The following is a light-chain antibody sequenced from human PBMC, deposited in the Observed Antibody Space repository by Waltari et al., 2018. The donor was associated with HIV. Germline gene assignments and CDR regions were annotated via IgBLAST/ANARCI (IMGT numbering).Light chain of an antibody. CDR3: QEYGRSPT. Sequence: VLTQSPGTLSLSPGESATLSCRASQNIFYNSFAWYQQSPGQAPRLLIFSISTRATGIPDRFSGSGSGADFTLTINRLEPEDFAIYFCQEYGRSPTFGQGTRLDFK. CDR1: QNIFYNS. CDR2: SIS. V-gene: IGKV3-20*01. J-gene: IGKJ5*01.